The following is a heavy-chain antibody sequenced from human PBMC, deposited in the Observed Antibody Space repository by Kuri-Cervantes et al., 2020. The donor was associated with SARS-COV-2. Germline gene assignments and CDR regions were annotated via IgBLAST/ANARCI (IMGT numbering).Heavy chain of an antibody. CDR3: ANGGSGYYLHDAFDI. CDR1: GFTFSSYA. J-gene: IGHJ3*02. CDR2: ISYDGSNK. D-gene: IGHD3-22*01. Sequence: GGSLRLSCAASGFTFSSYAMHWVRQAPGKGLEWVAVISYDGSNKYYADSVKGRFTISRDNSKNTLYLQMNSLRAEDTAVYYCANGGSGYYLHDAFDIWGQGTMVTVSS. V-gene: IGHV3-30-3*01.